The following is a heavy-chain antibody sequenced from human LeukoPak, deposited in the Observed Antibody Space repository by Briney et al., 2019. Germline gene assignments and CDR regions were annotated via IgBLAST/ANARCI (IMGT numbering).Heavy chain of an antibody. J-gene: IGHJ4*02. CDR2: ISWNSGSI. CDR1: GFTFDDYA. V-gene: IGHV3-9*01. Sequence: GRSLRLSCAASGFTFDDYATHWVRQAPGKGLEWVSGISWNSGSIGYADSVKGRFTISRDNAKNSLYLQMNSLRAEDTALYYCAKDEYYYDSSGCFDYWGQGTLVTVSS. CDR3: AKDEYYYDSSGCFDY. D-gene: IGHD3-22*01.